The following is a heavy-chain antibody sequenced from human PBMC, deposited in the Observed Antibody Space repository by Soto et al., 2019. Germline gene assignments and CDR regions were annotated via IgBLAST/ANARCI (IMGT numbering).Heavy chain of an antibody. CDR1: GFTFSLYS. CDR3: ARSQGPGDY. Sequence: GSLRLSCAASGFTFSLYSMNWVRQAPGKGLEWVAYIDGSGSPTHYAGSVKGRFTISRDNAKNSLFLQMESLRVEDTAVYYCARSQGPGDYWGQGTLVTVSS. J-gene: IGHJ4*02. V-gene: IGHV3-48*01. CDR2: IDGSGSPT.